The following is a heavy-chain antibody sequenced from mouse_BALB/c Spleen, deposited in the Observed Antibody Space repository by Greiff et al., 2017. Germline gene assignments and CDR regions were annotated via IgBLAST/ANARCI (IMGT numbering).Heavy chain of an antibody. CDR3: ARRRSYFDV. V-gene: IGHV3-2*02. J-gene: IGHJ1*01. CDR2: ISYSGST. CDR1: GYSITSDYA. Sequence: EVQLQESGPGLVKPSQSLSLTCTVTGYSITSDYAWNWIRQFPGNKLEWMGYISYSGSTSYNPSLKSRISITRDTSKNQFFLQLNSVTTEDTATYYCARRRSYFDVWGAGTTVTVSS.